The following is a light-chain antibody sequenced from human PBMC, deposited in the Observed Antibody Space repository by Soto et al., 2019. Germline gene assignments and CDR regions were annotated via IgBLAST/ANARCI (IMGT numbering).Light chain of an antibody. J-gene: IGKJ4*01. V-gene: IGKV3-15*01. CDR1: QSVSSN. Sequence: EIVRTQSPATLSVSPGERATLSCRASQSVSSNLAWYQQKPGQSPSLLIYGASTRATGIPLRFSGSGSGTEFTLTISSLKSEDFAVYYCQQYNNWLTFGGGTKVDIK. CDR2: GAS. CDR3: QQYNNWLT.